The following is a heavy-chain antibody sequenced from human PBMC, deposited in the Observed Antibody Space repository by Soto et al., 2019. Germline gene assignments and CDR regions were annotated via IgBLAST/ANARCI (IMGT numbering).Heavy chain of an antibody. D-gene: IGHD3-10*01. CDR2: IQYNGYS. CDR3: ARHGFGSLHGLVDV. J-gene: IGHJ6*02. Sequence: QVQLQESGPGLVKPSETLSLTCTVSGGSITNYYCGWFRQPPGKGLEWIGYIQYNGYSAYNLALNSRVTMSMDTSKTQFSLMLESATATYTAVYYCARHGFGSLHGLVDVWGQGTTVIVSS. V-gene: IGHV4-59*08. CDR1: GGSITNYY.